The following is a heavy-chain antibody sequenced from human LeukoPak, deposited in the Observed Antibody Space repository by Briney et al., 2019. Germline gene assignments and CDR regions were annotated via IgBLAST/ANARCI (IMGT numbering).Heavy chain of an antibody. D-gene: IGHD2-2*02. V-gene: IGHV4-59*12. Sequence: PSETLSLTCTVSGGSISDYYWSWIRQPPGKGLEWIGYIYYSGITNYNPSLKTRVTILVDTSKNQFSLKLSSVTAADTAVYYCARGQTRGAAAAIGYWGQGTLVTVSS. CDR1: GGSISDYY. J-gene: IGHJ4*02. CDR3: ARGQTRGAAAAIGY. CDR2: IYYSGIT.